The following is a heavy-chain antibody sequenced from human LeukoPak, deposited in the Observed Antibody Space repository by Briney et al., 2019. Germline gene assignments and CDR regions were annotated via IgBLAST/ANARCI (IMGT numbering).Heavy chain of an antibody. CDR1: GFTFSDYY. J-gene: IGHJ4*02. CDR2: ISRTGSHT. CDR3: ARVGSTAEAGTPDY. Sequence: GGSPRLSCAASGFTFSDYYMSWIRQAPGKGLEWLSYISRTGSHTPYADSVKGRFTVSRDNAKNSLSLELNSLRVDDTAIYYCARVGSTAEAGTPDYWGQGTLVTVSS. D-gene: IGHD6-13*01. V-gene: IGHV3-11*06.